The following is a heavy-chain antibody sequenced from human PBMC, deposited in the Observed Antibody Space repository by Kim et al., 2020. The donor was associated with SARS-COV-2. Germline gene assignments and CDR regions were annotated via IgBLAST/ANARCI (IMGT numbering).Heavy chain of an antibody. J-gene: IGHJ6*02. CDR3: ASPGYSGYDLGRDPQYYYYGMDV. V-gene: IGHV1-69*13. Sequence: ASVKVSCKASGGTFSSYAISWVRQAPGQGLEWMGGIIPIFGTANYAQKFQGRVTITADESTSTAYMELSSLRSEDTAVYYCASPGYSGYDLGRDPQYYYYGMDVWGQGTTVTVSS. D-gene: IGHD5-12*01. CDR1: GGTFSSYA. CDR2: IIPIFGTA.